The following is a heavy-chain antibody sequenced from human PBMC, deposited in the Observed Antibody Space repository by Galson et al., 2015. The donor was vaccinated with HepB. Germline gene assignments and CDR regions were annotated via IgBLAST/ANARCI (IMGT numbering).Heavy chain of an antibody. V-gene: IGHV3-30*18. J-gene: IGHJ6*02. CDR2: ISYDGSNK. D-gene: IGHD6-6*01. Sequence: SLRLSCAASGFTFSSYGMHWVRQAPGKGLEWVAVISYDGSNKYYADSVKGRFTISRDNSKNTLYLQMNSLRAEDTAVYYCAKDTAEYFGYYGMDVWGQGTTVTVSS. CDR3: AKDTAEYFGYYGMDV. CDR1: GFTFSSYG.